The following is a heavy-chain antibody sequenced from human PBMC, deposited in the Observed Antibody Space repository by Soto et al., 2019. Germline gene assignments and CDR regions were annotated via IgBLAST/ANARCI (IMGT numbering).Heavy chain of an antibody. CDR1: GFTFSSYS. Sequence: GSLRLSCAASGFTFSSYSMNWVRQAPGKGLEWVSYISSSSSTIYYADSVKGRFTISRDNAKNSLYLQMNSLRAEDTAVYYCARREIQGPIDYWGQGTLVTVSS. CDR2: ISSSSSTI. V-gene: IGHV3-48*01. CDR3: ARREIQGPIDY. J-gene: IGHJ4*02. D-gene: IGHD1-26*01.